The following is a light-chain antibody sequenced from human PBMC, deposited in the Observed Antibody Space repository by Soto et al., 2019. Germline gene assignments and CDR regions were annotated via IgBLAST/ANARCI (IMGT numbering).Light chain of an antibody. CDR3: QQYDSYPWT. CDR1: QSISSW. Sequence: DIQMTQSHSTLSASVGDRVTITCRASQSISSWLAWYQQKPGKAPKLVIYKASSLESGVPSRFSGSGSGTEFTLTISSLQPDDFATYYCQQYDSYPWTFGQGTKLEIK. CDR2: KAS. V-gene: IGKV1-5*03. J-gene: IGKJ1*01.